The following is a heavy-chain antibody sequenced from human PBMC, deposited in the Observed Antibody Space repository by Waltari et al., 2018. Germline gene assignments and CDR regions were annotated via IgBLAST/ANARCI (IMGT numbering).Heavy chain of an antibody. Sequence: QVQLVQSGAEVKKPGASVKISCKTSEYIFTSSYIHWVRQAPGQGLEWMGIINPSGGSTIYAQKCQGRVTMTRDTSTSTVYMELSSLRSEDTAVYHCARDTGALWMDVWGQGTTVTVSS. CDR1: EYIFTSSY. V-gene: IGHV1-46*01. J-gene: IGHJ6*02. CDR2: INPSGGST. CDR3: ARDTGALWMDV. D-gene: IGHD2-21*01.